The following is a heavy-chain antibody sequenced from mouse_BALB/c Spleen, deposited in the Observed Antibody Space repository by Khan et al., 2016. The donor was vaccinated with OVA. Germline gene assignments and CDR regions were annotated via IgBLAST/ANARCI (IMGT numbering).Heavy chain of an antibody. Sequence: EVELVESGGGLVKPGGSLKLSCAASGFTFSDYYMYWVRQTPEKRLEWVATISDGGSYTYYPDSVKGRFTISRDDAKNNLYLQMSSLKSEDTAIYYCERVYYGNPFSYWGQGTLVTVSA. CDR1: GFTFSDYY. D-gene: IGHD2-1*01. V-gene: IGHV5-4*02. CDR3: ERVYYGNPFSY. CDR2: ISDGGSYT. J-gene: IGHJ3*01.